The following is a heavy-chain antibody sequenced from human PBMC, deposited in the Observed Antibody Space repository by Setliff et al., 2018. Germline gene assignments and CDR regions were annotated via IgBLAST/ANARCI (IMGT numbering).Heavy chain of an antibody. CDR1: GGSISDNGYF. V-gene: IGHV4-39*07. J-gene: IGHJ3*02. CDR3: ARDASASDGRNAFDI. CDR2: IYFGGNT. D-gene: IGHD1-26*01. Sequence: SETLSLTCTVPGGSISDNGYFWGWVRQPPGKGLEWIGNIYFGGNTYFNPSFKSRVTMSIGTSNSQFSLKLSSVTAADTAIYYCARDASASDGRNAFDIWGQGTMVTVS.